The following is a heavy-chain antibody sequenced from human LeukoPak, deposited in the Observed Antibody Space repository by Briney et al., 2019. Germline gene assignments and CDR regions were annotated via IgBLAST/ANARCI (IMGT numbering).Heavy chain of an antibody. CDR1: GYTFTSYY. J-gene: IGHJ5*02. V-gene: IGHV1-46*01. D-gene: IGHD2-2*01. CDR2: INPSGGST. CDR3: ASISSYCSSTSCYNWFDP. Sequence: ASVKVSCKASGYTFTSYYMHWVRQAPGQGLEWMGLINPSGGSTSYAQKFQGRVTMTRDMSTSTVYMELSSLRSEDTAVYYCASISSYCSSTSCYNWFDPWGQGTLVTVSS.